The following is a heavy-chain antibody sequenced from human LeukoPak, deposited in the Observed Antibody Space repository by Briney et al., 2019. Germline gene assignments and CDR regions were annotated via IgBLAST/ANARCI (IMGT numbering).Heavy chain of an antibody. CDR3: ARDPRGIAEAGTDY. J-gene: IGHJ4*02. Sequence: ASVKVSCKASGGTFSSYAISWVRQAPGQGLEWMGRINPILGIANYAQKFQGRVAITADKSTSTAYMELRSLRSDDTAVYYCARDPRGIAEAGTDYWGQGTLVTVSS. V-gene: IGHV1-69*04. CDR2: INPILGIA. D-gene: IGHD6-19*01. CDR1: GGTFSSYA.